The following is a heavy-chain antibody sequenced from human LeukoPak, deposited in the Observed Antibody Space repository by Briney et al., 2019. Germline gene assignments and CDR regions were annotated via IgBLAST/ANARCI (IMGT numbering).Heavy chain of an antibody. CDR1: GGSISSGDYY. CDR3: ARSGVAVAGPAYKY. Sequence: SETLSLTCTVSGGSISSGDYYWSWIRQPPGKGLEWIGEINHSGSTNHNPSLKSRVTISVDTSKNQFSLKLSSVTAADTAVYYCARSGVAVAGPAYKYWGQGTLVTVSS. V-gene: IGHV4-39*07. J-gene: IGHJ4*02. D-gene: IGHD6-19*01. CDR2: INHSGST.